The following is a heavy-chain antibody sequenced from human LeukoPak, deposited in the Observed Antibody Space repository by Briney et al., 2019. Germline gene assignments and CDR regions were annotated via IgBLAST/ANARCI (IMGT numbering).Heavy chain of an antibody. CDR2: IIPIFGTD. J-gene: IGHJ6*02. V-gene: IGHV1-69*13. CDR3: ASSWTAAEVSYCYGMDV. D-gene: IGHD6-13*01. CDR1: GGTFRSYA. Sequence: SVKVSCKASGGTFRSYALSWVRQPPGQGLEWMGGIIPIFGTDNYAQKFQGRVTITADESTRTAYMELSSLRSEDTAVYYCASSWTAAEVSYCYGMDVWGQGTTVTVSS.